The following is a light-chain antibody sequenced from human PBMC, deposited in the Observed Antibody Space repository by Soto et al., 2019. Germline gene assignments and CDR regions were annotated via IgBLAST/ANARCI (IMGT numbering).Light chain of an antibody. CDR1: QSVSSN. CDR2: GAS. J-gene: IGKJ1*01. V-gene: IGKV3-15*01. CDR3: QQHNDWSAWT. Sequence: EIVMTQSPATLSVSPGERATLSCRASQSVSSNLAWYQQKPGQAPRLLMYGASTRATGIPDRFSGSGSGTEFTLTILSLQSEDFAVYYCQQHNDWSAWTFGQGTKVQIK.